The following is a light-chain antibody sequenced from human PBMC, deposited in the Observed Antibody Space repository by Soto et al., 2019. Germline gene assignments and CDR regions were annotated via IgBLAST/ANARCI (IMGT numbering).Light chain of an antibody. Sequence: EIVLTQSPATLSLSPGERATLSCRASQSVSNYLAWYQQKPGQAPRLLIYDASNRATSIPARFSGSGSGTAFTLTISSLEPEDFAVYYCQQRANWPPITFGQGTRLEIE. CDR3: QQRANWPPIT. CDR1: QSVSNY. V-gene: IGKV3-11*01. J-gene: IGKJ5*01. CDR2: DAS.